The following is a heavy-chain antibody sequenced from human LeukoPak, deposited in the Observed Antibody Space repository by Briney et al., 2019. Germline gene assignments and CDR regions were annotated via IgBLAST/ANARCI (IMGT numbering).Heavy chain of an antibody. V-gene: IGHV3-74*01. D-gene: IGHD3-22*01. Sequence: GGSLRLPCAASGFTFSSYWMHWVRQAPGKGLVWVSRIKSDGKTNYADSVKGRFTISRDNAKNTVSLQMNSLRAEDTGVYYCARAPSEIGGYYPEYFRHWGQGTLVTVSS. CDR3: ARAPSEIGGYYPEYFRH. J-gene: IGHJ1*01. CDR2: IKSDGKT. CDR1: GFTFSSYW.